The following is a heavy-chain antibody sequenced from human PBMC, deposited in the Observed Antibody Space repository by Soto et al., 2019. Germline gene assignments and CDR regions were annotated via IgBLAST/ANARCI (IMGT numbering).Heavy chain of an antibody. CDR3: GRSGGDGPWRGGRRHSDFYMDV. CDR2: IYNSGNT. V-gene: IGHV4-59*07. CDR1: GNNMGVDD. J-gene: IGHJ6*02. Sequence: PSDTLSLTGTVSGNNMGVDDWTWVRQPPGKGLDWIGNIYNSGNTNYNPALKSRVGISIDTSKKQFSLKLTSVTAADTAVYFCGRSGGDGPWRGGRRHSDFYMDVWGPGTTVTVS. D-gene: IGHD2-21*02.